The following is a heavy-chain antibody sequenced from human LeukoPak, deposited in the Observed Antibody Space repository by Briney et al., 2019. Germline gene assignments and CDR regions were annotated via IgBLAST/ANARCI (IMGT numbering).Heavy chain of an antibody. CDR2: IYPGDSDT. Sequence: PGESLKISCKGSGYSFTSYWIGWVRQMPGKGLEWMGIIYPGDSDTRYSPSFQGQVTISADKSISTAYLQWSSLKASDTAMYYCARHLRSAYCGGDCSLGAFDIWGQGTMVTVSS. CDR1: GYSFTSYW. V-gene: IGHV5-51*01. J-gene: IGHJ3*02. CDR3: ARHLRSAYCGGDCSLGAFDI. D-gene: IGHD2-21*02.